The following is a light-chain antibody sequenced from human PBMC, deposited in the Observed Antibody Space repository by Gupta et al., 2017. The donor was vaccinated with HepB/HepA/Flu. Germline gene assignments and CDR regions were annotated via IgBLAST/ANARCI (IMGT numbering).Light chain of an antibody. CDR2: GAS. CDR1: QSVSSSY. CDR3: QQDGSSPFT. Sequence: IVLTQSPGTLSLSPGERATLSCRASQSVSSSYLAWYQQKPGQAPRLLIYGASSRATGIPDRFSGSGSGTDFTLTISRLEPEDFAVYYCQQDGSSPFTFGRGTKVDIK. V-gene: IGKV3-20*01. J-gene: IGKJ3*01.